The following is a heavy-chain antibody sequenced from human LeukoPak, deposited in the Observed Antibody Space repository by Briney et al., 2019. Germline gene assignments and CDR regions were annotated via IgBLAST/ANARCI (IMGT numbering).Heavy chain of an antibody. V-gene: IGHV4-59*08. J-gene: IGHJ4*02. CDR1: GDSITPYY. D-gene: IGHD6-19*01. Sequence: SETLSLTCTVSGDSITPYYWSWIRQPPGKGLEWIGYVYYTGSGSTSNNPSLKSRVTISVDTSKNQFSLNLKSVTAADTAVYFCARHAVYAGSGWAFDYWGQGTLVTVFS. CDR3: ARHAVYAGSGWAFDY. CDR2: VYYTGSGST.